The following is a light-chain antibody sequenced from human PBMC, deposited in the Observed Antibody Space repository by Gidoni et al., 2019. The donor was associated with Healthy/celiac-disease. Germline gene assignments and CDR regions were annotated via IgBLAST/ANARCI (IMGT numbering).Light chain of an antibody. CDR2: WAS. CDR3: QQYYSTPPWT. J-gene: IGKJ2*02. V-gene: IGKV4-1*01. Sequence: DIVMTQSPDSLAVSLGERATINCKSSQSVLYSSNNKNYLAWYQQKPGQPPKLLIYWASTRESGVPDRFSGSGSGTDFTLSISSLQAEDVAVYYCQQYYSTPPWTFGQGTKLESK. CDR1: QSVLYSSNNKNY.